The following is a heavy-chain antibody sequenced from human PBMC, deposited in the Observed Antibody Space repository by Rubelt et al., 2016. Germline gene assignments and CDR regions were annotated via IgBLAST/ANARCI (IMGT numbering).Heavy chain of an antibody. V-gene: IGHV4-39*07. J-gene: IGHJ6*02. CDR2: IYYSGST. D-gene: IGHD3-3*01. Sequence: RQPPGKGLEWIGSIYYSGSTYYNPSLKSRVTISVDTSKNQFSLKLSSVTAADTAVYYCATGVRGGPRYGMDVWGQGTTVTVSS. CDR3: ATGVRGGPRYGMDV.